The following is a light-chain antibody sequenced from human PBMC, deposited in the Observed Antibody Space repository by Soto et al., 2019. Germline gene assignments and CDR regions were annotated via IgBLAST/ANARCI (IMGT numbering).Light chain of an antibody. Sequence: SYELTQPPSVSVSPGQTATITCSGDKLGHKYACWYHQKPGQSPILVIYQDNKRPSGIPERFSGSNSGNTATLTISGTQAIDEADYYCQTWDSSNVVFGGGTKLTV. CDR2: QDN. CDR3: QTWDSSNVV. J-gene: IGLJ2*01. CDR1: KLGHKY. V-gene: IGLV3-1*01.